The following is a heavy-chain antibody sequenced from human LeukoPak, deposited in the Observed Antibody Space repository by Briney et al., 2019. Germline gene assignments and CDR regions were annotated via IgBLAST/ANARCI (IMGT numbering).Heavy chain of an antibody. D-gene: IGHD5-12*01. J-gene: IGHJ4*02. CDR2: IKQDGSEE. CDR1: GITFSSLW. Sequence: GGSLRLSCAASGITFSSLWMSWFRQAPSKGLEWVADIKQDGSEEHYVASVKGRFTISRDNSKNTLYLQMNSLRAEDTAVYYCAKGYSGYDWSLVDYWGQGTLVTVSS. V-gene: IGHV3-7*01. CDR3: AKGYSGYDWSLVDY.